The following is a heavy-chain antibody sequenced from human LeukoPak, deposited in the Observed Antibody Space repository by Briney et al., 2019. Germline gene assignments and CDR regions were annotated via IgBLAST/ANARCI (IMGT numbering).Heavy chain of an antibody. V-gene: IGHV3-21*01. CDR3: ARGEETWSKIYYYYYMDV. J-gene: IGHJ6*03. Sequence: PGGSLTLSCAASGFTFSSYSMNGVRLAPGKGLEGVLSIGSSSRYIYFADTLKGRFTISRDNAKNTLYLKMNSLRAEDTAVYNCARGEETWSKIYYYYYMDVWGKGSTVTISS. CDR1: GFTFSSYS. CDR2: IGSSSRYI. D-gene: IGHD2-8*02.